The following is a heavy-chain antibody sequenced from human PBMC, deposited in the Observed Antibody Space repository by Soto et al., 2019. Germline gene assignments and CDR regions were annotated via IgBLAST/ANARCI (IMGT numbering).Heavy chain of an antibody. V-gene: IGHV1-3*01. CDR2: INAANGDT. CDR3: VRRHVSATGIDWFDP. Sequence: QVQLVQSGTEVKKPGASVKVSCKASGYTFTSYGIHWVPQAPGQRLEWMGWINAANGDTKYSPKFQGRVTITRDTSASTAYMELSSLRSEDTAVYYCVRRHVSATGIDWFDPWGQGTLVTVSS. D-gene: IGHD6-13*01. CDR1: GYTFTSYG. J-gene: IGHJ5*02.